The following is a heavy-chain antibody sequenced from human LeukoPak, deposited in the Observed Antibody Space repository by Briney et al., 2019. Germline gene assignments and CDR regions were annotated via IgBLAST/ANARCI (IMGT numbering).Heavy chain of an antibody. CDR2: INHNSGGT. CDR3: ARLAGYSSSWSFYYYYMDV. CDR1: RYTFTGYY. J-gene: IGHJ6*03. Sequence: SVKVSCKSSRYTFTGYYMHWVRPAPGQGLEWMGWINHNSGGTNYAQKFQGRVTMTRDTSISTAYMELSRLRSDDTAVYYCARLAGYSSSWSFYYYYMDVWGKGTTVTVSS. V-gene: IGHV1-2*02. D-gene: IGHD6-13*01.